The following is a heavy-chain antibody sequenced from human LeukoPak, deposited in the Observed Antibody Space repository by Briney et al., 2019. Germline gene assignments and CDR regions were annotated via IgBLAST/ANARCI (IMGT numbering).Heavy chain of an antibody. D-gene: IGHD6-19*01. CDR2: IIPIFGTA. V-gene: IGHV1-69*13. Sequence: ASVKVSCKASGGTFSSYAISWVRQAPGQGLEWMGGIIPIFGTANYAQKFQGRVTITADESTSTAYMELSSLRSEDTAVYYCAGLFQGRIAVAGTDYWGQGTLVTVSS. J-gene: IGHJ4*02. CDR1: GGTFSSYA. CDR3: AGLFQGRIAVAGTDY.